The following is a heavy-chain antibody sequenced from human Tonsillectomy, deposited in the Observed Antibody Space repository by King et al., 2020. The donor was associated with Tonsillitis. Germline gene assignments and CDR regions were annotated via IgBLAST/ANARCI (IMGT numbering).Heavy chain of an antibody. Sequence: QLQESGPGLVKPSETLSLTCTVPGGSISSSSHSWGWIRQPPGKGLEWIGSISSSGSTYHNPSLKSRVTISADMSKNQFSLKLSSVTAADTAVYYCARHAVQLYFWFWGQGTLVSVSS. CDR2: ISSSGST. D-gene: IGHD3-16*01. CDR3: ARHAVQLYFWF. J-gene: IGHJ4*02. V-gene: IGHV4-39*01. CDR1: GGSISSSSHS.